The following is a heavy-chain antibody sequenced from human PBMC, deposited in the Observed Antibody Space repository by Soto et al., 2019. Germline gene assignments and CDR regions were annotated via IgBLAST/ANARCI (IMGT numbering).Heavy chain of an antibody. CDR3: ARDIDYYDSSGYQDY. Sequence: VGSLRLSCAASGFTFSSYEMNWVRQAPGKGLEWVSYISTSGKTIHYADSVKGRFTISRDNAKNSLYLQMNSVRAEDTAVYYCARDIDYYDSSGYQDYWGQGTLVTVSS. CDR1: GFTFSSYE. D-gene: IGHD3-22*01. CDR2: ISTSGKTI. J-gene: IGHJ4*02. V-gene: IGHV3-48*03.